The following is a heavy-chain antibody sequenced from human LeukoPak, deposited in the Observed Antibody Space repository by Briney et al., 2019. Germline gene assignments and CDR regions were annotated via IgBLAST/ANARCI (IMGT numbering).Heavy chain of an antibody. D-gene: IGHD6-19*01. V-gene: IGHV3-48*02. CDR3: ARDRGSSGWYGSLDY. J-gene: IGHJ4*02. Sequence: GGSLRLSCAASGFTFSSYSMSWVRQAPGKGLEWVSYISSSSSTIYYADSVKGRFTISRDNAKNSLYLQMNSLRDEDTAVYYCARDRGSSGWYGSLDYWGQGTLVTVSS. CDR1: GFTFSSYS. CDR2: ISSSSSTI.